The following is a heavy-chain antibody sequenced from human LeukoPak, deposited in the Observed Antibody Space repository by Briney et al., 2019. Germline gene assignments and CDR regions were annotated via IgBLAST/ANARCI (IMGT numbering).Heavy chain of an antibody. V-gene: IGHV3-23*01. CDR3: AKGAADTISGAVIIWYFDY. CDR2: ISGYGDST. D-gene: IGHD3-3*01. CDR1: GFTFSSYA. Sequence: GGSLRLSCAASGFTFSSYAMSWVRQAPGKGLEWVSSISGYGDSTYSADSVKGRFTISRDNSKNTLYLQMSSLRVDDTAVYFCAKGAADTISGAVIIWYFDYWGQGTLVTVSS. J-gene: IGHJ4*02.